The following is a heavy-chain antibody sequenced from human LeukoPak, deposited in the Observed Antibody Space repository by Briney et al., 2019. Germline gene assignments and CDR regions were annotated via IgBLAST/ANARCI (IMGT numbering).Heavy chain of an antibody. CDR3: ARLASDFSVAGTSGGWFDP. Sequence: SETLSLTCTVSGYSISSGYYWTWIRQPAGKGLEWIGRIYSLGSTNYNPSLKSRVTISVDTPKNQLSLKLNSVTAADTAVYYCARLASDFSVAGTSGGWFDPWGQGTLVTVSS. V-gene: IGHV4-61*02. CDR2: IYSLGST. D-gene: IGHD6-19*01. J-gene: IGHJ5*02. CDR1: GYSISSGYY.